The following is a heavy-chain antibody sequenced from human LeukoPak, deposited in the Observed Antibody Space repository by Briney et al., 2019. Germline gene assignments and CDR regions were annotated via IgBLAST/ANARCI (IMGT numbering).Heavy chain of an antibody. Sequence: GGSLRLSCAASGFTFSSYAMGWVRQAPGQGLEWVSSISGSASTTYYADSVKGRFTISRDNSKNTLYLQMNSLRAEDTAVYYCASPPVVPAAMRSYYYYGMDVWGKGTTVTVSS. V-gene: IGHV3-23*01. CDR1: GFTFSSYA. CDR2: ISGSASTT. CDR3: ASPPVVPAAMRSYYYYGMDV. D-gene: IGHD2-2*01. J-gene: IGHJ6*04.